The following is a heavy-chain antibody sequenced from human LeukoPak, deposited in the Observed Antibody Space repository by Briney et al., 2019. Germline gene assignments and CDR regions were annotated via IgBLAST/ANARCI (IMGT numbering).Heavy chain of an antibody. CDR2: ISSSTDDI. D-gene: IGHD3-9*01. CDR3: ARGGYDILTGYSFSWFDP. CDR1: GFTFSSYS. V-gene: IGHV3-21*01. J-gene: IGHJ5*02. Sequence: GGSLRPSCAASGFTFSSYSMNWVRQAPGKGLEWVASISSSTDDIYYADSMKGRFTISRANTKNSLNLQMNSLRAEDTAVYYCARGGYDILTGYSFSWFDPWGQGSLVTVSS.